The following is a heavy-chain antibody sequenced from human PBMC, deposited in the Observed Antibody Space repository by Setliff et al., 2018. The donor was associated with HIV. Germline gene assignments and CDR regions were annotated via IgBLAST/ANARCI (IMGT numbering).Heavy chain of an antibody. Sequence: GESLRLSCAASGFNFGYYWMSRVRQTPGKGLEWVTNISPDGRQKGYVDSVRGRFTISRDNAKNSLFLQMNSLRGEDTAVYFCVPHYHVEWGQGTLVTVSS. CDR1: GFNFGYYW. J-gene: IGHJ4*02. V-gene: IGHV3-7*01. D-gene: IGHD3-10*01. CDR2: ISPDGRQK. CDR3: VPHYHVE.